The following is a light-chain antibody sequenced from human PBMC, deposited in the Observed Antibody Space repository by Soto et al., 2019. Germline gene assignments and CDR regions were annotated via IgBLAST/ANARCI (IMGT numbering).Light chain of an antibody. V-gene: IGLV2-14*01. CDR2: EVS. Sequence: QSALTQPASVSGSPGQSITISCTGTSSDVGGYNYVSWYQQHPGRAPKLIIYEVSHRPSGVSNRFSGSKSGNTASLAISGLQAEDEADYYCSAYTTGNPLLVFGGGTKLTVL. CDR3: SAYTTGNPLLV. CDR1: SSDVGGYNY. J-gene: IGLJ2*01.